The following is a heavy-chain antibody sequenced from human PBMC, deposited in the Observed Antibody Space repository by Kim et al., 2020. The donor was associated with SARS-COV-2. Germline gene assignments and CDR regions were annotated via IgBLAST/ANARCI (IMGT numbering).Heavy chain of an antibody. V-gene: IGHV3-33*01. J-gene: IGHJ4*02. CDR3: ARGRGGRRLFYSDY. CDR2: IWNDGSEK. Sequence: GGSLRLSCKVSGFPFIAYGYHWLRQAPGKGLEWVALIWNDGSEKYYYADSVKGRFTVSRDNDRDTLFLQMNSLRDEDTAVYYCARGRGGRRLFYSDYWGQGTLVTVSS. CDR1: GFPFIAYG. D-gene: IGHD3-16*01.